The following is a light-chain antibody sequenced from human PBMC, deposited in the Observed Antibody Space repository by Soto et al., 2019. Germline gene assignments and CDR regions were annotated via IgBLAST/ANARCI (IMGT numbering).Light chain of an antibody. V-gene: IGLV1-40*01. Sequence: QAVVTQPPSVSGAPGQRVTISCTGSSSHIGAGYDVHWYQQLPGTAPKLLIYGNSNRPSGVPDRCSGSKSGTSAALAITGLQAEDEADYYCQSYDSSLSGSVVFGGGTKLTVL. CDR3: QSYDSSLSGSVV. J-gene: IGLJ2*01. CDR2: GNS. CDR1: SSHIGAGYD.